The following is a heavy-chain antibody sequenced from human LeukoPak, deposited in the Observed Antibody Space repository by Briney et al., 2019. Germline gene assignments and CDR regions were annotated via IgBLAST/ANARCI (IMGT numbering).Heavy chain of an antibody. V-gene: IGHV1-46*01. CDR2: INPNGGST. CDR1: GYRFTSYY. D-gene: IGHD3-16*02. Sequence: GASVKVSCKASGYRFTSYYMHWVRQAPGQGLEWMGIINPNGGSTSYAPKFQGRVTMTRDTSTSTVYMELSSLRAEDTAIYYCARDMQLSTWGLGTMVTVSS. CDR3: ARDMQLST. J-gene: IGHJ3*01.